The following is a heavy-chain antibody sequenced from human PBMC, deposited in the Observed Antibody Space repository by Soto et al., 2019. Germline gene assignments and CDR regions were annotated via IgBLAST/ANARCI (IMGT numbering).Heavy chain of an antibody. CDR3: AKATATGGGAFDI. Sequence: HPGGSLRLSCAASGFTFSSYAMSWVRQAPGKGLEWVSTVLVAGSTHYPDSVKGRFTISRDNSKNTLFLQMNSLTAGDTAVYYCAKATATGGGAFDICGQGTMVTVSS. CDR2: VLVAGST. V-gene: IGHV3-23*01. CDR1: GFTFSSYA. J-gene: IGHJ3*02. D-gene: IGHD2-8*02.